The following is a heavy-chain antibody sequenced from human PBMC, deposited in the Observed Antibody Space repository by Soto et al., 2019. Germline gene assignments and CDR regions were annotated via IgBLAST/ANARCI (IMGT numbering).Heavy chain of an antibody. CDR2: IYYSGGT. J-gene: IGHJ6*02. V-gene: IGHV4-31*03. CDR1: GYSMTSGGYY. Sequence: QMQLQESGPELVKPSQTLSLICTVSGYSMTSGGYYWSWIRHLPGKGLEWLGYIYYSGGTQFNPSLKSRVSTSVDTSKNQFSLRLSSVTAADTAVYYCATLLGSHQHYYFGIDVWGQGTTVTVSS. CDR3: ATLLGSHQHYYFGIDV. D-gene: IGHD2-2*01.